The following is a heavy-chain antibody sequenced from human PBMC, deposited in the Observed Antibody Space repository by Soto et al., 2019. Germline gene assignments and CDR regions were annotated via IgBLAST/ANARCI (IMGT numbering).Heavy chain of an antibody. J-gene: IGHJ4*02. V-gene: IGHV4-39*01. CDR2: IYYSGST. D-gene: IGHD2-2*01. Sequence: SETLSLTCTVSGGSISSSSYYWGWIRQPPGKGLEWIGSIYYSGSTYYSPSLKSRVTISVDTSKNQFSLKLSSVTAADTAVYYCARGSAAIMVDWGQGTLVTVSS. CDR3: ARGSAAIMVD. CDR1: GGSISSSSYY.